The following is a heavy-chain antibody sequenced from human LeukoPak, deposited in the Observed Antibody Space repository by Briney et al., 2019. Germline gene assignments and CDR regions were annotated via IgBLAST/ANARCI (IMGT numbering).Heavy chain of an antibody. CDR3: AKGRRAPLVGTITKSWIDY. J-gene: IGHJ4*02. CDR2: ISGGGGST. V-gene: IGHV3-23*01. CDR1: AFTVSNYA. Sequence: WVSLRLSGAAYAFTVSNYAMDWVRHAPGNGLEWVLTISGGGGSTDYADYVKGRFTISRDNPKNTLYLQMNSLRAEDTAVYYCAKGRRAPLVGTITKSWIDYWGQGTLVTVSS. D-gene: IGHD1-7*01.